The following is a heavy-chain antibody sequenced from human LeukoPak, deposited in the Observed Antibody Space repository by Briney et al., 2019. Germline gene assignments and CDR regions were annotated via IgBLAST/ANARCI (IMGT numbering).Heavy chain of an antibody. V-gene: IGHV3-23*01. CDR2: ISGSGGST. CDR1: GFTFSSYA. D-gene: IGHD3-16*02. CDR3: ARHDSFIPY. J-gene: IGHJ4*02. Sequence: PGGSLRLSCAASGFTFSSYAMSWVRQAPGKGLEWVSAISGSGGSTYCADSVKGRCTISRDNSKNTVSLQMNNLRAEDTAVYFCARHDSFIPYWGQGTLVTVTS.